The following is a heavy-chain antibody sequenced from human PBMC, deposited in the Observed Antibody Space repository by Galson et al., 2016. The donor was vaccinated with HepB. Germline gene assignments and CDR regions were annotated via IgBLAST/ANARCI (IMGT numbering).Heavy chain of an antibody. CDR2: IYWDDDK. Sequence: PALVTPTQTLTLTCTFSGFSVSTGGEGVGWIRQPPGKALEWLALIYWDDDKRYRPSLKNRLTITKDTSKNQVVLTMTNMDPVDTATYYCAHGVAYYYDSPTTQAFDHWGQVTLVTVSS. V-gene: IGHV2-5*02. D-gene: IGHD3-22*01. CDR3: AHGVAYYYDSPTTQAFDH. J-gene: IGHJ4*02. CDR1: GFSVSTGGEG.